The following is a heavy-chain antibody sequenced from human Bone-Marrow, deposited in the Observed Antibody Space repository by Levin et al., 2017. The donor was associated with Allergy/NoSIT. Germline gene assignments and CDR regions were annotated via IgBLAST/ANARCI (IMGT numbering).Heavy chain of an antibody. D-gene: IGHD2-21*02. CDR2: IYYSGST. J-gene: IGHJ5*02. Sequence: SQTLSLTCTVSGGSISSYYWSWIRQPPGKGLEWIGYIYYSGSTNYNPSLKSRVTISVDTSKNQFSLKLSSVTAADTAVYYCARDLRLPRLPLTYNWFDPWGQGTLVTVSS. CDR1: GGSISSYY. CDR3: ARDLRLPRLPLTYNWFDP. V-gene: IGHV4-59*01.